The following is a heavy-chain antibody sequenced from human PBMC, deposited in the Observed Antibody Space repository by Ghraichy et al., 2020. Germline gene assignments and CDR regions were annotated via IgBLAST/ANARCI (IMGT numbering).Heavy chain of an antibody. V-gene: IGHV3-43*01. CDR1: GFTFDDYT. D-gene: IGHD3-22*01. Sequence: GESLNISCAASGFTFDDYTMHWVRQAPGKGLEWVSLISWDGGSTYYADSVKGRFTISRDNSKNSLYLQMNSLRTEDTALYYCAKGLYDSSGYYFDYWGQGTLVTVSS. J-gene: IGHJ4*02. CDR3: AKGLYDSSGYYFDY. CDR2: ISWDGGST.